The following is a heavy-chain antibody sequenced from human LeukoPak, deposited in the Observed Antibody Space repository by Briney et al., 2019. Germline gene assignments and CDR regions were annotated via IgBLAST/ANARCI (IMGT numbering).Heavy chain of an antibody. CDR1: GGSISSGSYY. V-gene: IGHV4-61*02. CDR3: ARGPQPTTYYYDSSGYYGWFDP. Sequence: SQTLSLTCTVSGGSISSGSYYWSWIRQPAGKGLEWIGRIYTSGSTNYNPSLKSRVTISVDTSKNQFSLKLSSVTAADTAVYYCARGPQPTTYYYDSSGYYGWFDPWGQGTLATVSS. J-gene: IGHJ5*02. D-gene: IGHD3-22*01. CDR2: IYTSGST.